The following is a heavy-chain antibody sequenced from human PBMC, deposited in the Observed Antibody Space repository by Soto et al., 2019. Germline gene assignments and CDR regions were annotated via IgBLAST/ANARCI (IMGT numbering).Heavy chain of an antibody. CDR1: GYSFTSYW. D-gene: IGHD4-17*01. J-gene: IGHJ5*02. Sequence: GESLKISCKGSGYSFTSYWIGWVRQMPGKGLEWMWIIYPCDSDTRYSPSFQGQVTISADKSISTAYLQWSSLKASDTAMYYCARANGDYYAGGNRFAPWGRGTLVTLSS. V-gene: IGHV5-51*01. CDR2: IYPCDSDT. CDR3: ARANGDYYAGGNRFAP.